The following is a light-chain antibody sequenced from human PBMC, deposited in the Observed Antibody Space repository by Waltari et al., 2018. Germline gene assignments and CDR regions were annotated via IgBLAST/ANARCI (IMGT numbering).Light chain of an antibody. CDR3: ATWDNSLEGWL. CDR1: SNT. J-gene: IGLJ2*01. CDR2: SDD. V-gene: IGLV1-44*01. Sequence: QSVLPKPPSAVGTPGQTSTISGSSTSNTVTWFHQFPGAAPKLLIFSDDQRPSGVPARFSGSRSGTSASLAISGLHSEDEADYYCATWDNSLEGWLFGGGTKVTV.